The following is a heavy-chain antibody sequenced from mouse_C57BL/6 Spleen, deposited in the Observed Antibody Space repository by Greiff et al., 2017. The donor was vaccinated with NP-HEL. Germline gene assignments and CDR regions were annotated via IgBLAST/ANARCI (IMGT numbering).Heavy chain of an antibody. Sequence: QVQLQQPGAELVKPGASVKLSCKASGYTFTSYWMHWVKQRPGQGLEWIGMIHPNSGSTNYNEKFKSKATLTVDKSSSTACMQLSSLTPEDLSVDYCARDGAYGGYYQAWFAYWGQGTLVTVSA. CDR1: GYTFTSYW. D-gene: IGHD2-3*01. V-gene: IGHV1-64*01. CDR2: IHPNSGST. J-gene: IGHJ3*01. CDR3: ARDGAYGGYYQAWFAY.